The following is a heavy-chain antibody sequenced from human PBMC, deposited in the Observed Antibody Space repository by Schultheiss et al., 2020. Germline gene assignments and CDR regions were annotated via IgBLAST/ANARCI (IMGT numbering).Heavy chain of an antibody. CDR1: GFSLSTSGMR. Sequence: SGPTLVKPTQTLTLTCTFSGFSLSTSGMRASWIRQPPGKALEWLARIDWDDDKYYSTSLKTRLTISKDTSKNQVVLTMTNMDPVDTATYYCARSLNYYYDSSPLYYFDYWGQGTLVTVSA. D-gene: IGHD3-22*01. J-gene: IGHJ4*02. CDR3: ARSLNYYYDSSPLYYFDY. V-gene: IGHV2-70*04. CDR2: IDWDDDK.